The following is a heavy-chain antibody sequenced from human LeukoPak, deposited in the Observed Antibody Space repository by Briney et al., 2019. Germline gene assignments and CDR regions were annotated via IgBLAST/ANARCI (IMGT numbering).Heavy chain of an antibody. Sequence: ASVKISCKASDYIFTTYWIAWVRQMPGKGLEWMGIIYPGDSDTRLSPSFQGQVTISVDKSVSTAYLQWSSLKASDTAVYYCARQGSYGDHIHGWFDPWGQGTLVTVSS. D-gene: IGHD4-17*01. V-gene: IGHV5-51*01. CDR1: DYIFTTYW. J-gene: IGHJ5*02. CDR2: IYPGDSDT. CDR3: ARQGSYGDHIHGWFDP.